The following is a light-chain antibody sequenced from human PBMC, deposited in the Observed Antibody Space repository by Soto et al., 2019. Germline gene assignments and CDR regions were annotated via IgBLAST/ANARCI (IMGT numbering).Light chain of an antibody. J-gene: IGKJ1*01. CDR1: EFISSW. CDR3: QQYNTFPWT. Sequence: DIQMTHSPSTLSASVGDRVTITCRASEFISSWLAWYQQKPGKAPKLLIYDTSTLASGVPSRFSGSGSGTIFPLTISSLQPDYFATYYSQQYNTFPWTFGPGTRVDIK. CDR2: DTS. V-gene: IGKV1-5*01.